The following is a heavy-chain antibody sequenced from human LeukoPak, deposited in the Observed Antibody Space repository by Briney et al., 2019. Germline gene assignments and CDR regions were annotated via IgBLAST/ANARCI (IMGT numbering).Heavy chain of an antibody. CDR1: GLTVSTNY. V-gene: IGHV3-53*01. CDR3: ARDVGSSSWYYYYGVDV. J-gene: IGHJ6*02. Sequence: PGGSLRLSCAASGLTVSTNYMSWVRQAPGKGLEWVSVIYSGGNTYYADSVKGRFTISRDNSKNTLYLQMNSLRAEDTAVYYCARDVGSSSWYYYYGVDVWGQGTTVTVSS. D-gene: IGHD6-13*01. CDR2: IYSGGNT.